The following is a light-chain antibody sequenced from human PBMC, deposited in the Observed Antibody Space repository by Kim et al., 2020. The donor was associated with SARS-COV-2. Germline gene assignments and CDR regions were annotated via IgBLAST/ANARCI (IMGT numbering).Light chain of an antibody. CDR1: NLGNKY. V-gene: IGLV3-1*01. J-gene: IGLJ1*01. Sequence: SYEVTQPPSVSVSPGQTASITCSGDNLGNKYVGWYQQKPGQSPVVVIYQDTKRPSGIPARFSGSNSGNIATLTISGTQAMDEADYYCQAWDTTTATYVFGTGTKVTVL. CDR2: QDT. CDR3: QAWDTTTATYV.